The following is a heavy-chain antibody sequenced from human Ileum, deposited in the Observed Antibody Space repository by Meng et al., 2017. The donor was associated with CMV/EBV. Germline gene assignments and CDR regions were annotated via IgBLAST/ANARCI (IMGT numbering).Heavy chain of an antibody. D-gene: IGHD3-22*01. CDR2: ISAYNGNT. CDR1: GYTFTNYG. V-gene: IGHV1-18*01. CDR3: ARGVGGSDTRTPPGMTTFDP. Sequence: ASVKVSCKASGYTFTNYGITWVRQAPGQGLEWMGWISAYNGNTNYAQKLQDRVTMTTDTSNSIAYMELRSLRSDDTAVYYWARGVGGSDTRTPPGMTTFDPWGQGTLVTVSS. J-gene: IGHJ5*02.